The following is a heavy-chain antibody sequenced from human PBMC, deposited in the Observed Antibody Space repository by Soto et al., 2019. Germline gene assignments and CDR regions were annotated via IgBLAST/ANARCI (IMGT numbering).Heavy chain of an antibody. V-gene: IGHV1-18*01. Sequence: GASVKVSCKASGYTFTSYGISWVRQAPGQGLEWMGWISAYNGNANYAQKLQGRVTMTTDTSTSTAYMELRSLRSDDTAVYYCAREGGYYDSSGYYGYWGQGTLVTVSS. D-gene: IGHD3-22*01. CDR1: GYTFTSYG. CDR2: ISAYNGNA. CDR3: AREGGYYDSSGYYGY. J-gene: IGHJ4*02.